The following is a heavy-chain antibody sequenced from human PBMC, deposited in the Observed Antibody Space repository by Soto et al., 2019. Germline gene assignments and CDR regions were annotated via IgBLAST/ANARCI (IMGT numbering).Heavy chain of an antibody. Sequence: SETLSLTCAVSGASVRSYHWSWIRQAAGKGLEWIGRVQMSGTTNYNPSLKTRVTMSLDTSRNEASLTMTSVTAADTAVYFCAKDRSTMRWFDPWGQGILVTVSS. CDR1: GASVRSYH. CDR3: AKDRSTMRWFDP. CDR2: VQMSGTT. D-gene: IGHD1-1*01. J-gene: IGHJ5*02. V-gene: IGHV4-4*07.